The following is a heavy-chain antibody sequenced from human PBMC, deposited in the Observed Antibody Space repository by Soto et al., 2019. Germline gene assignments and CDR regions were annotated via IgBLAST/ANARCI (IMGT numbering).Heavy chain of an antibody. J-gene: IGHJ4*02. CDR1: GYTFASNW. V-gene: IGHV5-51*01. Sequence: GESLKISCNGFGYTFASNWIAWVRQMPGKGLEWMGFIYPGDSDTRYSPSFQGQVTISADKSISTAYLLWSSLKASDTAIYYCARLIDCSNGVCYRFESWGQGTLVTVYS. CDR3: ARLIDCSNGVCYRFES. CDR2: IYPGDSDT. D-gene: IGHD2-8*01.